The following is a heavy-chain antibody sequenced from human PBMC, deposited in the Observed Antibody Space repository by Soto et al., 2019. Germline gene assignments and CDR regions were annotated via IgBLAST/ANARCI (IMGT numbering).Heavy chain of an antibody. CDR1: GYSFTSYW. J-gene: IGHJ6*02. V-gene: IGHV5-51*01. CDR3: ARSGRFGELLKRPYYYYGMDV. CDR2: IYPGGSDT. Sequence: PGESLKISCKGSGYSFTSYWIGWVRQMPGKGLEWMGIIYPGGSDTRYSPSFQGQVTISADKSISTAYLQWSSLKASDTAMYYCARSGRFGELLKRPYYYYGMDVWGQGTTVTVSS. D-gene: IGHD3-10*01.